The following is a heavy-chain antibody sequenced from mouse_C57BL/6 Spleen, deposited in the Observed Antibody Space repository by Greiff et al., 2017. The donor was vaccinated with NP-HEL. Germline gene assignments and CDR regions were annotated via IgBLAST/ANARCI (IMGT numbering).Heavy chain of an antibody. J-gene: IGHJ3*01. CDR1: GYTFTDSY. D-gene: IGHD2-5*01. CDR2: IGPGCGST. Sequence: QVQLKQSGAELVKPGASVKISCKASGYTFTDSYINWVKQRPGQGLEWIGKIGPGCGSTYYNEKFKGKATLTADKSSSTAYMQLSSLTAEDSAVYFCARSGSNGLWFAYWGQGTLVTVSA. CDR3: ARSGSNGLWFAY. V-gene: IGHV1-77*01.